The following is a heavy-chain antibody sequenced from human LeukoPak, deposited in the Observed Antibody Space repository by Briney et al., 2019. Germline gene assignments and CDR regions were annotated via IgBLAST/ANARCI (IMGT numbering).Heavy chain of an antibody. CDR1: GGSISSYY. J-gene: IGHJ4*02. D-gene: IGHD2-15*01. V-gene: IGHV4-59*01. Sequence: PSETLSLTCTVSGGSISSYYWSWIRQPPGKGLEWIGYIYYSGSTNYNPSLKSRVTISVDTSKNQLSLKLSSVTAADTAVYYCARVLLGSAFDYWGQGTLVTVSS. CDR2: IYYSGST. CDR3: ARVLLGSAFDY.